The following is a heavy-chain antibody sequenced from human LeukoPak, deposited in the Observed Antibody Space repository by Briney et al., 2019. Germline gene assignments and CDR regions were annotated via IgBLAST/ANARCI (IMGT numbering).Heavy chain of an antibody. CDR3: AKGLRGGYNYGLDH. V-gene: IGHV3-7*03. D-gene: IGHD5-18*01. Sequence: GGSLRLSCAASGFIFSSYWMSWVRQAPGKGLEWVGNIKPDGSGKYYMDSVKGRFTISRDNAKNSLYLQMNSLRAGDTALYYCAKGLRGGYNYGLDHWGQGTLVTVPS. CDR1: GFIFSSYW. J-gene: IGHJ4*02. CDR2: IKPDGSGK.